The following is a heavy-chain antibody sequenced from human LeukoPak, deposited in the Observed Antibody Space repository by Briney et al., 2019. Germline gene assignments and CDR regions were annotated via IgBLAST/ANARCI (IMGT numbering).Heavy chain of an antibody. Sequence: SVKVSCKASGGTFSSYAISWVRQAPGQGREWMGRIIPILGIANYAQKFQGRVTITADKSTSTAYMELSSLRSEDTAVYYCARAHSYGNIDYWGQGTLVTVSS. D-gene: IGHD5-18*01. V-gene: IGHV1-69*04. J-gene: IGHJ4*02. CDR1: GGTFSSYA. CDR2: IIPILGIA. CDR3: ARAHSYGNIDY.